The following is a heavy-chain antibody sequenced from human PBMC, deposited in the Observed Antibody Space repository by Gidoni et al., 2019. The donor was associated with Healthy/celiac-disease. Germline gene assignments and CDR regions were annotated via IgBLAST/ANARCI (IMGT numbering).Heavy chain of an antibody. D-gene: IGHD3-3*01. CDR2: IRSKAYGGTT. V-gene: IGHV3-49*05. J-gene: IGHJ4*02. Sequence: EVQLVASGGGLVKPGRSLRLSCTASGFPFGDYAMSWFRQAPGKGLEWVGFIRSKAYGGTTEYAASVKGRFTISRDDSKSIAYLQMNSLKTEDTAVYYCTRDRDFWSGYIDYWGQGTLVTVSS. CDR1: GFPFGDYA. CDR3: TRDRDFWSGYIDY.